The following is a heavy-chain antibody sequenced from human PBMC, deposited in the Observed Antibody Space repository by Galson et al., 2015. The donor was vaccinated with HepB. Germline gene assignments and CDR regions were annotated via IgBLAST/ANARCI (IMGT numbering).Heavy chain of an antibody. D-gene: IGHD3-9*01. CDR2: IIPILGIA. J-gene: IGHJ6*02. Sequence: SVKVSCKASGGTFSSYTISWVRQAPGQGLEWMGRIIPILGIANYAQKFQGRVTITADKSTSTAYMELSSLRSEDTAVYYCARVPIYDILTGYTLDYYYYGMDVWGQGTTVTVSS. CDR1: GGTFSSYT. V-gene: IGHV1-69*02. CDR3: ARVPIYDILTGYTLDYYYYGMDV.